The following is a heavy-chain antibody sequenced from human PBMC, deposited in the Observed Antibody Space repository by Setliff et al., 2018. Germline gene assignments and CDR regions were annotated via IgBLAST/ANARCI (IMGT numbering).Heavy chain of an antibody. CDR2: ISSSSSYI. D-gene: IGHD5-18*01. V-gene: IGHV3-21*01. J-gene: IGHJ6*02. CDR1: GFTFSSYS. CDR3: ARRHVDTAMVIYYYGMDV. Sequence: GSLRLSCAASGFTFSSYSMNWVRQAPGKGLEWVSSISSSSSYIYYADSVKGRFTISRDNAKNSLYLQMNSLRAEDTAVYYCARRHVDTAMVIYYYGMDVWGQGTTVTVSS.